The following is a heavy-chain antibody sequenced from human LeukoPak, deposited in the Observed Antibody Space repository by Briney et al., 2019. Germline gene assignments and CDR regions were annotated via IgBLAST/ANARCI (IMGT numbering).Heavy chain of an antibody. D-gene: IGHD5-12*01. CDR1: GFTFDDYA. Sequence: GRSLRLSCAASGFTFDDYAMHWVRQAPGKGLEWVSGISWNSGSIGYADPVKGRFTISRDNAKNSLYLQMNSLRAEDTALYYCVKDPWRKATGSDGMDVWGQGTTVTVSS. J-gene: IGHJ6*02. CDR3: VKDPWRKATGSDGMDV. CDR2: ISWNSGSI. V-gene: IGHV3-9*01.